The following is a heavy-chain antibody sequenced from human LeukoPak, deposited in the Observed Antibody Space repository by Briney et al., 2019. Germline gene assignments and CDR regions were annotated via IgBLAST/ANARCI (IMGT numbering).Heavy chain of an antibody. CDR1: GFTFSSYA. J-gene: IGHJ4*02. CDR2: ISGSGGST. Sequence: GGSLSLSCAASGFTFSSYAMSWVRQAPGKGLEWVSAISGSGGSTYYADSVKGRFTISRDNSKNTLYLQMNSLRAEDTAVYFCAKVPHCTNGICYNRYFFDYWGQGTLVTVSS. V-gene: IGHV3-23*01. CDR3: AKVPHCTNGICYNRYFFDY. D-gene: IGHD2-8*01.